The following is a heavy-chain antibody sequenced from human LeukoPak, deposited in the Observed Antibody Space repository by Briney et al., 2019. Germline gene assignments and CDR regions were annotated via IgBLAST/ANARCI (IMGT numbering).Heavy chain of an antibody. J-gene: IGHJ3*01. V-gene: IGHV3-53*04. CDR2: IYSGGYT. Sequence: GGSLRLSCAASGFNVSSNYMSWVRQAPGKGLEWVSVIYSGGYTYYADSVKGRFTIARHDSKNTVNLQMNSLRAEDTAIYFCARGTVFRAFDLWGQGTMVTVSS. CDR1: GFNVSSNY. D-gene: IGHD1/OR15-1a*01. CDR3: ARGTVFRAFDL.